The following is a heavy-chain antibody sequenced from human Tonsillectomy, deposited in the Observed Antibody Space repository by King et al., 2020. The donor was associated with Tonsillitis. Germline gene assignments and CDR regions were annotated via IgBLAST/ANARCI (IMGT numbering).Heavy chain of an antibody. CDR1: GGSITPYY. D-gene: IGHD1-14*01. Sequence: VQLQESGPGLVKPSETLSLTCTVSGGSITPYYWSWIRQPPGKGLEWIGSIYYSGNTNYNPSLKSRVTISVDTSKNQFSLKLSSVTAADTAIYYCAREPDDALSGGLDHGGQGTLVTVSS. CDR2: IYYSGNT. CDR3: AREPDDALSGGLDH. V-gene: IGHV4-59*01. J-gene: IGHJ1*01.